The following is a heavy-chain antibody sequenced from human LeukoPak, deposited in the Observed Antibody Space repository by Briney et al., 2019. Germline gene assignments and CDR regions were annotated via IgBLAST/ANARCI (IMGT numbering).Heavy chain of an antibody. CDR2: INPDGSIT. D-gene: IGHD3-3*01. Sequence: GGSLRLSCAASGFTFSNYWMHWVRQDPGKGLVWVSFINPDGSITNYADSVKGRFTISRDNAKNALYLQMNSLRAEDTAVYYCARLREIPVFGVVTKSTSYFDYWGQGTLVTVSS. CDR1: GFTFSNYW. J-gene: IGHJ4*02. V-gene: IGHV3-74*01. CDR3: ARLREIPVFGVVTKSTSYFDY.